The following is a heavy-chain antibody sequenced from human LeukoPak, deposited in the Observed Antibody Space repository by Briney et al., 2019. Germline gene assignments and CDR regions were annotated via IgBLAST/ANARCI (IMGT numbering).Heavy chain of an antibody. CDR2: INDSGST. Sequence: GSLRLSCAASGFTFSSYWMSWIRQPPGKGLEWIGEINDSGSTNYNPSLKSRVTILADTPKNQFSLKLSSVTAADTAVYYCARRDFWSGYYNYWGQGTLVTAPS. J-gene: IGHJ4*02. D-gene: IGHD3-3*01. CDR3: ARRDFWSGYYNY. V-gene: IGHV4-34*01. CDR1: GFTFSSYW.